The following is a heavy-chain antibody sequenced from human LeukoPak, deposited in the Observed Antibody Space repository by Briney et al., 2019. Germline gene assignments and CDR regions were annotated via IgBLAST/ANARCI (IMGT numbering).Heavy chain of an antibody. CDR2: IYYSGST. D-gene: IGHD5-24*01. CDR1: GGSISSSSYY. J-gene: IGHJ6*02. CDR3: ARDGYNPVYYYYYGMDV. Sequence: SETLSLTCTVSGGSISSSSYYWGWIRQPPGKGLEWIGSIYYSGSTYYNPSLKSRVTISVDTSKNQFSLKLSSVTAADTAVYYCARDGYNPVYYYYYGMDVWGQGTTVTVSS. V-gene: IGHV4-39*07.